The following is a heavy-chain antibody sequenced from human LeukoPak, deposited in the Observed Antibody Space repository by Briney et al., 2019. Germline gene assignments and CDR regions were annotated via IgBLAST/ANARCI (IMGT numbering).Heavy chain of an antibody. CDR1: GYTFTSYY. CDR2: INPSGGST. D-gene: IGHD3-10*01. CDR3: ARYGSGDDLYYFDY. Sequence: ASVKVSCKPSGYTFTSYYMHWVPQAPGQGLEWMGIINPSGGSTSYAQKFQGRVTMTRDTSTSTVYMELSRLRSEDTAVTYCARYGSGDDLYYFDYWRQDTLVTVSS. J-gene: IGHJ4*02. V-gene: IGHV1-46*01.